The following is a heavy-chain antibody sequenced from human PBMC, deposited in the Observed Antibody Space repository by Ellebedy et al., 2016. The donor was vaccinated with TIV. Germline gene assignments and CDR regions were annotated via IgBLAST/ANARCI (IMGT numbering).Heavy chain of an antibody. Sequence: GESLKISCKASGYNFTNYWIGWVRQMPGKGLEWMGIIYPGDSPTTYSPSFRGQVIISADKSVNTACLHWSSLQASDTAVYYCARPSAGAFDYWGQGTLVTVSS. D-gene: IGHD3-10*01. CDR1: GYNFTNYW. CDR3: ARPSAGAFDY. J-gene: IGHJ4*02. V-gene: IGHV5-51*01. CDR2: IYPGDSPT.